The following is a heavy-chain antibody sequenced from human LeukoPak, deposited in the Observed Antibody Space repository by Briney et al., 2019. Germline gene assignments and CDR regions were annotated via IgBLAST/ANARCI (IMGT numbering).Heavy chain of an antibody. Sequence: PSETLSLTCIVSGGSISSGSYQWTWIRQPAGKGLEWIGRIHTSGSTNYNPSLKSRVTISVDTSKNQFSLKLSSVIAADTAVYYCAREEGIQIIDYWGQGTLVTVSS. CDR3: AREEGIQIIDY. CDR2: IHTSGST. J-gene: IGHJ4*02. D-gene: IGHD5-18*01. CDR1: GGSISSGSYQ. V-gene: IGHV4-61*02.